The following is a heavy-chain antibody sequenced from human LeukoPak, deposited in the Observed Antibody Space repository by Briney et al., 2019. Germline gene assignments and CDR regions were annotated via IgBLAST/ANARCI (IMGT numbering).Heavy chain of an antibody. CDR3: AKDDYYDSSGPPSTDY. D-gene: IGHD3-22*01. CDR1: GFTFSSYG. J-gene: IGHJ4*02. Sequence: GGSLRLSCAASGFTFSSYGMHWVRQAPGKGLEWVAFIRYDGSNKYYADSVKGRFTISRDNSKNTLYLQMNSLRAEDTAVYYCAKDDYYDSSGPPSTDYWGQGTLVTVSS. V-gene: IGHV3-30*02. CDR2: IRYDGSNK.